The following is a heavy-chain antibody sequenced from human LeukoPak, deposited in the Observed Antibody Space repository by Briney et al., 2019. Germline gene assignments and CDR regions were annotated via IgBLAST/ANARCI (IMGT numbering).Heavy chain of an antibody. V-gene: IGHV4-38-2*02. J-gene: IGHJ4*02. Sequence: SETLSLTCTVSGYSISSGYYWGWIRQPPGKGLEWIATIYYSGSTYYNPSLKSRVTISVDTSKNQFSLKLSSVTAADTAVYYCASDDSGSYYYWGQGTLVTVSS. CDR1: GYSISSGYY. D-gene: IGHD1-26*01. CDR3: ASDDSGSYYY. CDR2: IYYSGST.